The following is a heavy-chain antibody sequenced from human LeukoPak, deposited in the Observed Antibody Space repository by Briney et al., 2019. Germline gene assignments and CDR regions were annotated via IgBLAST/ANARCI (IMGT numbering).Heavy chain of an antibody. Sequence: GGSLRLSCAASGFTFSSYDMHWVRQATGKGLEWVSAIGTAGDTYYPGSVKGRFTISRENAKNSLYLQMNSLRAGDTAVYYCARAQGAGDMVAFDIWGQGTMVAVSS. CDR1: GFTFSSYD. V-gene: IGHV3-13*04. CDR3: ARAQGAGDMVAFDI. CDR2: IGTAGDT. D-gene: IGHD5-12*01. J-gene: IGHJ3*02.